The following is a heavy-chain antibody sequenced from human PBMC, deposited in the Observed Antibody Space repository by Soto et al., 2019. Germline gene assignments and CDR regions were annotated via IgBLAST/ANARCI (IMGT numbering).Heavy chain of an antibody. J-gene: IGHJ3*02. CDR1: GFTFSSYA. V-gene: IGHV3-64*01. CDR2: ISSNGGST. Sequence: EVQLVESGGGLVQPGGSLRLSCAASGFTFSSYAMHWVRQAPGKGLEYVSAISSNGGSTHYANSVKGRFTISSDNSKNTLYLQMGSLRAEDMAVYYCARDGLRQYAFDIWGQGTMVTVSS. CDR3: ARDGLRQYAFDI. D-gene: IGHD4-17*01.